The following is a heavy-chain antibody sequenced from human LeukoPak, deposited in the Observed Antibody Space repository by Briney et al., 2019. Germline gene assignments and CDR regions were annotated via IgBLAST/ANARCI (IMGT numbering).Heavy chain of an antibody. Sequence: SETLSLTCAVYGGSFSGYYWSWIRQPPGKGLEWIGEINHSGSTNYNPSLKSRVTISVDTPKNQFSLKLSSVTAADTAVYYCARGGPPGIYYYGSGSYSFFDYWGQGTLVTVSS. CDR1: GGSFSGYY. CDR2: INHSGST. CDR3: ARGGPPGIYYYGSGSYSFFDY. J-gene: IGHJ4*02. D-gene: IGHD3-10*01. V-gene: IGHV4-34*01.